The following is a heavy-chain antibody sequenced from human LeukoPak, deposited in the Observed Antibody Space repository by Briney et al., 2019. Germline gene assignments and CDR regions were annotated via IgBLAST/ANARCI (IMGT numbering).Heavy chain of an antibody. Sequence: SETLSLTCTVSGGSMTSYYWNWIRQPPGKGLEWIGFIFYSGSINYNPSLKSRVTISVDTSRNQFSLKLSSVTAADTAIYYCARVDCISTSCPADYWGQGTLVTVSS. CDR2: IFYSGSI. CDR3: ARVDCISTSCPADY. D-gene: IGHD2-2*01. V-gene: IGHV4-59*01. CDR1: GGSMTSYY. J-gene: IGHJ4*02.